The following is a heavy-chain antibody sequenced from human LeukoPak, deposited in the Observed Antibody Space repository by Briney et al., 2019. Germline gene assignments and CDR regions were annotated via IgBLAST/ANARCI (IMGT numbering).Heavy chain of an antibody. CDR3: AKDYYYAGSIHDTSGFPMDV. Sequence: GGSLRLSCVAPGFTFSIYAMTWGRQAPGKGLEWVSCIFGSGGTTYYADSVKGRFTISRDNSKNTVYLQMYGLRAEDTAIYYCAKDYYYAGSIHDTSGFPMDVWGQGTTVTVSS. D-gene: IGHD3-22*01. CDR2: IFGSGGTT. V-gene: IGHV3-23*01. J-gene: IGHJ6*02. CDR1: GFTFSIYA.